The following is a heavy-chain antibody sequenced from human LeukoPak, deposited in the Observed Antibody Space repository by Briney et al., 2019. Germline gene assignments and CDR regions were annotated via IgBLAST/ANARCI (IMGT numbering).Heavy chain of an antibody. Sequence: GGSLRLSCAASGFTFSNYAMSWVRQAPGKGLEWVSAITGSGGNTYYADSVKGRFTISRDNSKNTVFLQMNSLRAEDTAVYYCAKWGDYDVLTGYYVSEFWGQGNLVNVSS. J-gene: IGHJ4*01. D-gene: IGHD3-9*01. V-gene: IGHV3-23*01. CDR2: ITGSGGNT. CDR1: GFTFSNYA. CDR3: AKWGDYDVLTGYYVSEF.